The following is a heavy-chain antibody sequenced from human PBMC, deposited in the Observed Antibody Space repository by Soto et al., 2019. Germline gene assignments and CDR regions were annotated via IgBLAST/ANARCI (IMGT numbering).Heavy chain of an antibody. V-gene: IGHV4-59*01. Sequence: TSETLSLTCTVSGGSISSYYWSWIRQPPGKGLEWIGYIYYSGSTNYNPSLKSRVTISVDTSKNQFSLKLSSVTAADTAVYYCARIWLGGSNYYYGMDVWGQGTTVTVSS. J-gene: IGHJ6*02. D-gene: IGHD3-9*01. CDR3: ARIWLGGSNYYYGMDV. CDR2: IYYSGST. CDR1: GGSISSYY.